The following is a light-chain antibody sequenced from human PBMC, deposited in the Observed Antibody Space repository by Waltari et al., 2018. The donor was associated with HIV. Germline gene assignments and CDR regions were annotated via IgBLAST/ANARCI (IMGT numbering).Light chain of an antibody. CDR2: DVS. CDR3: SSYTSSSPYA. J-gene: IGLJ1*01. V-gene: IGLV2-14*03. Sequence: QSALTQPASVSGSPGQSITIPCTGPSSDVGGHTFSSWYQQHPGKAPKLMIYDVSNRPAGVSNRFSGSKSGNTASLTISGLQAEDEADYYCSSYTSSSPYAFGTGTKVTVL. CDR1: SSDVGGHTF.